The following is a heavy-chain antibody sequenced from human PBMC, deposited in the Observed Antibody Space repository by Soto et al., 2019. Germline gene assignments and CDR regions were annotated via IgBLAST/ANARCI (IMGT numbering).Heavy chain of an antibody. J-gene: IGHJ5*02. CDR3: ARVFLEWLLDFSNWFDP. CDR1: GYSISSGYY. Sequence: SETLSLTCAVSGYSISSGYYLGWIRQPPGKGLEWIGSIYHSGSTYYNPSLKSRVTISVDTSKNQFSLKLSSVTAADTAVYYCARVFLEWLLDFSNWFDPWGQGTLVTVSS. V-gene: IGHV4-38-2*01. CDR2: IYHSGST. D-gene: IGHD3-3*01.